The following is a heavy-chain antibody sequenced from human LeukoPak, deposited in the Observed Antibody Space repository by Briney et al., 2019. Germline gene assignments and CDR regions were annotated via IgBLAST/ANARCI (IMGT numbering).Heavy chain of an antibody. J-gene: IGHJ4*02. D-gene: IGHD5-24*01. Sequence: GRSLRLSCAASGFTFDDYAMHWVRQAPGKGLEWVSGISWNSGSIGYADSVKGRFTISRDNAKNSLYLQMNSLGAEDTALYYCAKDQGRDGYNYFDYWGQRTLVTVSS. V-gene: IGHV3-9*01. CDR3: AKDQGRDGYNYFDY. CDR1: GFTFDDYA. CDR2: ISWNSGSI.